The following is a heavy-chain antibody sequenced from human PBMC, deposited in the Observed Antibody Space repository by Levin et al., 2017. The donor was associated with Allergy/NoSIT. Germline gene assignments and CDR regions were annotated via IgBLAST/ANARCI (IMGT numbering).Heavy chain of an antibody. CDR3: AGATGMAPWGRFDY. V-gene: IGHV4-59*01. D-gene: IGHD5-18*01. CDR2: IYSRGTT. J-gene: IGHJ4*02. CDR1: GGSIDNYH. Sequence: TSETLSLTCTVSGGSIDNYHWSWIRQPPGKGLEWIGYIYSRGTTNYNPSLKSRVTISVDMSKRQFSLKLASATATDTAVYYCAGATGMAPWGRFDYWGQGALVTVSS.